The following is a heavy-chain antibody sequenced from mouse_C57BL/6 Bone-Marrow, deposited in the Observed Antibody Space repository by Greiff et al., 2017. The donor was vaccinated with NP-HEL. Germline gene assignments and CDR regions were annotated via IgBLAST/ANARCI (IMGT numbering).Heavy chain of an antibody. CDR1: GFTFSDYY. D-gene: IGHD1-1*02. Sequence: EVKLVESGGGLVQPGGSLKLSCAASGFTFSDYYMYWVRQTPEKRLEWVAYISNGGGSTYYPDTVKGRFTISRDNAKNTLYLQMSRLKSEDTAMYYCARSDYVPYYYAMDYWGQGTSVTVSS. V-gene: IGHV5-12*01. J-gene: IGHJ4*01. CDR2: ISNGGGST. CDR3: ARSDYVPYYYAMDY.